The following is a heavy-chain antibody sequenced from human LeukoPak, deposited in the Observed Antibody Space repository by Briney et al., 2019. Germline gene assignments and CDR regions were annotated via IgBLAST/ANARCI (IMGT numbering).Heavy chain of an antibody. CDR1: GGSVSSYY. D-gene: IGHD2-2*03. Sequence: SETLSLTCTVSGGSVSSYYWSWIRQPAGKGLEWIGRIYTSGTTTYNPSLKSRVTMSVDTSKNHFSLKLSSVTAADTAVYYCATETRWIPFDIWGQGTMVTVSS. J-gene: IGHJ3*02. CDR3: ATETRWIPFDI. V-gene: IGHV4-4*07. CDR2: IYTSGTT.